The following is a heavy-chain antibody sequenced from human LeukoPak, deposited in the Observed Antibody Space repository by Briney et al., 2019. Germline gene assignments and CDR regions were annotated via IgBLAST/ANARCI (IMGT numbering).Heavy chain of an antibody. V-gene: IGHV1-24*01. J-gene: IGHJ4*02. Sequence: GASVKVSCKVSGYTLTELSMHWVRQAPGKGLEWMGGFDPEDGETIYAQKFQGRVTMTRDMSTSTVYMELSSLRSEDTAVYYCARDSPGAVTTLWGQGTLVTVSS. CDR3: ARDSPGAVTTL. CDR2: FDPEDGET. CDR1: GYTLTELS. D-gene: IGHD4-11*01.